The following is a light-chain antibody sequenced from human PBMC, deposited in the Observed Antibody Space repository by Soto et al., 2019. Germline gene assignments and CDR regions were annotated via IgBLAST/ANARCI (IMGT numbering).Light chain of an antibody. CDR2: EGS. CDR1: NSDVGSSVY. CDR3: CSYAGSSTVV. V-gene: IGLV2-23*01. Sequence: QSVLTQPASVSGSPGQSISFSCAGSNSDVGSSVYVSWYRQHPGKAPQLMIYEGSKRPSGVSNRFSGSKSGNTASLTISGLQAEDEADYYCCSYAGSSTVVFGGGTKVTVL. J-gene: IGLJ2*01.